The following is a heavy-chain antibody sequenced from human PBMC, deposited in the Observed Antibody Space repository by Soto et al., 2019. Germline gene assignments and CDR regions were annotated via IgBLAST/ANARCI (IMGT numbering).Heavy chain of an antibody. D-gene: IGHD4-17*01. CDR1: GFTFSSYS. V-gene: IGHV3-21*01. J-gene: IGHJ4*02. CDR3: ARESHNDYGHYEVY. CDR2: ISSSSSYI. Sequence: GRSLRLSCAASGFTFSSYSMNWVRQAPGKGLEWVSSISSSSSYIYYADSVKGRFTISRDNAKNSLYLQMNSLRAEDTAVYYCARESHNDYGHYEVYWGQGTLVTVSS.